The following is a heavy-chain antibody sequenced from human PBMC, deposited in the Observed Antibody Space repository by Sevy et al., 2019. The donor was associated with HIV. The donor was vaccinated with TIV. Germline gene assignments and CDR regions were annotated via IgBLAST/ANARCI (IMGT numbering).Heavy chain of an antibody. V-gene: IGHV4-59*01. J-gene: IGHJ4*02. CDR3: ARSGDYIWGSYRYYFDY. CDR1: GGSISSYY. Sequence: SETLYLTCTVSGGSISSYYWSWIRQPPGKGLEWIGYIYYSGSTNYNPSLKSRVTISVDTSKNQFSLKLSSVTAADTAVYYCARSGDYIWGSYRYYFDYWGQGTLVTVSS. D-gene: IGHD3-16*02. CDR2: IYYSGST.